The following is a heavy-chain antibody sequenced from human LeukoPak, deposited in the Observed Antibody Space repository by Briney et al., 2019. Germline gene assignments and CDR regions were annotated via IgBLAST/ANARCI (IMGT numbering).Heavy chain of an antibody. V-gene: IGHV4-31*03. Sequence: TLSLTCTVSGGSISSGGYYWSWIRQHPGKGLEWIGYIYYSGSTYYNPSLKSRVTISVDTSKNQFSLKLSSVTAADTAVYYCARSKYGSGSYLYYYYYGMDVWGQGTMVTVSS. J-gene: IGHJ6*02. CDR1: GGSISSGGYY. CDR3: ARSKYGSGSYLYYYYYGMDV. CDR2: IYYSGST. D-gene: IGHD3-10*01.